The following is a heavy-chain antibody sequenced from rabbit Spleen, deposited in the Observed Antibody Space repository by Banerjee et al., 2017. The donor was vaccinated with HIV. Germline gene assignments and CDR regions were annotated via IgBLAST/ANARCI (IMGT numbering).Heavy chain of an antibody. CDR1: GFDLSSYYY. CDR3: ARGAVNTEWGYAL. V-gene: IGHV1S43*01. D-gene: IGHD6-1*01. J-gene: IGHJ6*01. Sequence: QSLEESGGGLVKPEGSLTLTCKASGFDLSSYYYMCWVRQAPGKGLEWIACIYSWSGVTYYASAVNGRVTSARSTSLNTVNLQMTSLTAADTATYFCARGAVNTEWGYALWGPGTLVTGS. CDR2: IYSWSGVT.